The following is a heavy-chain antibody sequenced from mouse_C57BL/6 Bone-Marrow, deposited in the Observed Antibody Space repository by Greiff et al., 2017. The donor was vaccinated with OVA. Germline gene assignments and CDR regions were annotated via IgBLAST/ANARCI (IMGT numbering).Heavy chain of an antibody. CDR2: INPYNGGT. D-gene: IGHD2-3*01. V-gene: IGHV1-19*01. Sequence: EVKLMESGPVLVKPGASVKMSCKASGYTFTDYYMNWVKQSHGKSLEWIGVINPYNGGTSYNQKFKGKATLTVDKSSSTAYMELNSLTSEDSAVYYCEGWLLPFAYWGQGTLVTVSA. J-gene: IGHJ3*01. CDR3: EGWLLPFAY. CDR1: GYTFTDYY.